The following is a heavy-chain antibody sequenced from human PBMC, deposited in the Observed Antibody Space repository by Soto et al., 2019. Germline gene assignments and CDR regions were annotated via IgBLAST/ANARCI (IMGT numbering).Heavy chain of an antibody. CDR1: GYSFTSYW. CDR2: FDPSDSYT. Sequence: PGESLKISCKGSGYSFTSYWISWVRQMPGKGLEGMGRFDPSDSYTNYSPSFQGHVTISADKSISTAYLQCSSLKASDPALYYCARTTPYISSWHRNSYYYNGMDVWGQGTTVTVSS. CDR3: ARTTPYISSWHRNSYYYNGMDV. V-gene: IGHV5-10-1*01. D-gene: IGHD6-13*01. J-gene: IGHJ6*02.